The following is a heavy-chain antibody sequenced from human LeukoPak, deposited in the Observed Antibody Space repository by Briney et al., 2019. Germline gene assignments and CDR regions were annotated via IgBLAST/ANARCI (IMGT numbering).Heavy chain of an antibody. V-gene: IGHV3-30*04. Sequence: PGGSLRLSCADSGFTFSGYDMQWVRQAPGKGLEWVAVISYDGSNKYYADSVKGRFTISRDNSKNTQYLQMNSLRDEDTAVYYCVRLQRITMVRGVISTRPFDCWGQGTLVTVSS. D-gene: IGHD3-10*01. CDR2: ISYDGSNK. J-gene: IGHJ4*02. CDR3: VRLQRITMVRGVISTRPFDC. CDR1: GFTFSGYD.